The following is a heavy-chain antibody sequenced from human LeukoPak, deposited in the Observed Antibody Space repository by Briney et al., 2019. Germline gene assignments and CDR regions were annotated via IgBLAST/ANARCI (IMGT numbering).Heavy chain of an antibody. D-gene: IGHD6-13*01. J-gene: IGHJ5*02. CDR2: ISTDGSNK. Sequence: GGSLRLSCAASGFTFSDYGMQWVRQAPGKGLEWVALISTDGSNKDYADSVKGRFTISRDNSKNTLFLEMNTLRTEDTAVYYCARDGARSWFVEATWGQGTLVLVSS. CDR1: GFTFSDYG. V-gene: IGHV3-30*03. CDR3: ARDGARSWFVEAT.